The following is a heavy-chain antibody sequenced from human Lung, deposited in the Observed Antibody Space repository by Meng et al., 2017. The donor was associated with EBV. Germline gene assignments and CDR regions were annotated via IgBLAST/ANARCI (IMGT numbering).Heavy chain of an antibody. CDR1: GGSFSGYY. J-gene: IGHJ4*02. D-gene: IGHD2-2*01. V-gene: IGHV4-34*01. Sequence: QGQLKQWGAGLLKPSATLSLTCAVYGGSFSGYYWSWIRQPPGKGLEWIGEINHSGITSYNPSLKSRVTISVDTSKNQFSLSLNSVTAADTAVYYCARGGTSSAPFDYWGQETLVTVSS. CDR2: INHSGIT. CDR3: ARGGTSSAPFDY.